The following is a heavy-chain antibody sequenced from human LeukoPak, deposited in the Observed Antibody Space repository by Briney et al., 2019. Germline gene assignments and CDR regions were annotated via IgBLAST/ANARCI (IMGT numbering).Heavy chain of an antibody. V-gene: IGHV3-15*01. Sequence: GGSLRLSCAASGFTFSSYGMHWVRQAPGKGLEWVGRIKSKTDGGTTDYAAPVKGRFTISRDDSKNTLHLQMNSLKTEDTAVYYCTTASGYDYYYYYYMDVWGKGTTVTISS. CDR3: TTASGYDYYYYYYMDV. CDR2: IKSKTDGGTT. J-gene: IGHJ6*03. CDR1: GFTFSSYG. D-gene: IGHD5-12*01.